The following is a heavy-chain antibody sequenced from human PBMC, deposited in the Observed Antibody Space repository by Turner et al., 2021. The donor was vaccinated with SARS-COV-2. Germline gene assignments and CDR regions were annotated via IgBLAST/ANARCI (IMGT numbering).Heavy chain of an antibody. CDR2: ISYDGSYK. CDR3: ARDREDCSSSSCYEAY. Sequence: QVQLVESGGGVVQPGRSLRVSRDASGFTFSNYARHWVRQAPGKGLEWVVFISYDGSYKYYADSVKGRFTISRDNSKNTLYLQMNSLRAEDTAVYYCARDREDCSSSSCYEAYWGQGTLVTVSS. CDR1: GFTFSNYA. V-gene: IGHV3-30-3*01. D-gene: IGHD2-2*01. J-gene: IGHJ4*02.